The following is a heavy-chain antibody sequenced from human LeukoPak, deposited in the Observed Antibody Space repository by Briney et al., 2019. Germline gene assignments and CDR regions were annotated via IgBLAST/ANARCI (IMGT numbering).Heavy chain of an antibody. CDR1: GFTFRTSG. V-gene: IGHV3-30*04. CDR3: ARGRGSYYFDY. J-gene: IGHJ4*02. D-gene: IGHD1-26*01. Sequence: GGSLRLSCATSGFTFRTSGVHWVRQAPGKGLEWVALMSSDGIKTYYADSVKGRFTISRDNSKNTVYLQMNSLRAEDTAVYYCARGRGSYYFDYWGQGTLVTVSS. CDR2: MSSDGIKT.